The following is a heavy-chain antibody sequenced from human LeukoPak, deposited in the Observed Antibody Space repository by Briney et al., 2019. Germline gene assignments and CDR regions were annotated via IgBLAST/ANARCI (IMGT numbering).Heavy chain of an antibody. J-gene: IGHJ4*02. CDR1: GYTFTTYG. CDR3: ARERVTPYGVCYLADY. Sequence: ASVKVSCKASGYTFTTYGISWVRQAPGQGLEWMGWISTYSGNTNYAQKLQGRVTMTTDTSTSTAYMELRSLRSDDTAVYYCARERVTPYGVCYLADYWGQGTLVTVSS. D-gene: IGHD2-8*01. V-gene: IGHV1-18*01. CDR2: ISTYSGNT.